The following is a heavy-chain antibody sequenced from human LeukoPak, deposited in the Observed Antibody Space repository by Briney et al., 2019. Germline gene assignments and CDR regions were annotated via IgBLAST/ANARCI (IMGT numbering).Heavy chain of an antibody. Sequence: PGGSLRLSCAASGFTFSDYYMSWIRQAPGKGLEWVSYISSSGSTIYYADSVKGRFTISRDNAKDSLYLQMNSLRAEDTAVYYCARELAYCGGDCYTNWGQGTLVTVSS. J-gene: IGHJ4*02. D-gene: IGHD2-21*02. V-gene: IGHV3-11*01. CDR3: ARELAYCGGDCYTN. CDR2: ISSSGSTI. CDR1: GFTFSDYY.